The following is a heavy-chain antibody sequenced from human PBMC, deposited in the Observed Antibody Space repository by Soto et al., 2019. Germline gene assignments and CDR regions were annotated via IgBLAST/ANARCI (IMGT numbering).Heavy chain of an antibody. CDR2: IYYSGST. J-gene: IGHJ6*03. CDR1: GGSISSSSYY. D-gene: IGHD3-3*01. CDR3: ARHMYYDFWSGYPPSYYYYYYYMDV. V-gene: IGHV4-39*01. Sequence: QLQLQESGPGLVKPSETLSLTCTVSGGSISSSSYYWGWIRQPPGKGLEWIGSIYYSGSTYYNPSLKSRVTISVDTSKNQFSLKLSSVTAADTAVYYCARHMYYDFWSGYPPSYYYYYYYMDVWGKGTTVTVSS.